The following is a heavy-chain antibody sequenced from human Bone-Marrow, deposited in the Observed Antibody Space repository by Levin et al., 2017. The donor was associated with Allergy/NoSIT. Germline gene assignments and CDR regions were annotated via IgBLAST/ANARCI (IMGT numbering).Heavy chain of an antibody. Sequence: GGSLRLSCKASGGTFSSYAISWVRQAPGQGLEWMGGIIPIFGTANYAQKFQGRVTITADESTSTAYMELSSLRSEDTAVYYCARVTWGYGMDGWGQGTTVTVSS. J-gene: IGHJ6*02. D-gene: IGHD5-18*01. CDR1: GGTFSSYA. CDR2: IIPIFGTA. V-gene: IGHV1-69*01. CDR3: ARVTWGYGMDG.